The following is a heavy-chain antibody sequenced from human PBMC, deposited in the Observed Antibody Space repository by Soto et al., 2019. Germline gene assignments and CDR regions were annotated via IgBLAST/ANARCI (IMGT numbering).Heavy chain of an antibody. J-gene: IGHJ4*02. D-gene: IGHD3-10*01. CDR1: GGSISSGGYY. V-gene: IGHV4-31*03. Sequence: PSETLSLTCTVSGGSISSGGYYWSWIRQHPGKGLEWIGYIYYSGSTYYNPSLKSRVTISVDTSKNQFSLKLSSVTAADTAVYYCARGTMVRFLDYWGQGTLVTVSS. CDR3: ARGTMVRFLDY. CDR2: IYYSGST.